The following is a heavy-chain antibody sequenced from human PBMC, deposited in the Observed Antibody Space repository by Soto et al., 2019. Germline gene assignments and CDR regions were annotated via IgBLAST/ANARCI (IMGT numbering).Heavy chain of an antibody. Sequence: QITLKESGPTLVEPTQTLTLTCTYSGFSLRTTGVGVGWIRQPPGKALEWLGIIYWNDDKRYSPSLKNRFTLTSHNSKSQVVLTMTNMDPVDTATYYCAHTWGLPFDYWGQGTLVIVSS. J-gene: IGHJ4*02. D-gene: IGHD3-16*01. CDR2: IYWNDDK. CDR3: AHTWGLPFDY. CDR1: GFSLRTTGVG. V-gene: IGHV2-5*01.